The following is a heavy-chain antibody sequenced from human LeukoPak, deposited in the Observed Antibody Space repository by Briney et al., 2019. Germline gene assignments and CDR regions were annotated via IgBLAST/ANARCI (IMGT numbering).Heavy chain of an antibody. CDR3: TRVPGYSSTWHSDC. CDR1: GYSFNTCG. D-gene: IGHD6-13*01. CDR2: ISPDNDNT. Sequence: ASLKVSCKASGYSFNTCGISWVRQAPGQGPEWMGWISPDNDNTDYAEKFQGRVTMTTDTSTRTAYLELRSLRSDDTAVYYCTRVPGYSSTWHSDCWGQGTLVTVSS. V-gene: IGHV1-18*01. J-gene: IGHJ4*02.